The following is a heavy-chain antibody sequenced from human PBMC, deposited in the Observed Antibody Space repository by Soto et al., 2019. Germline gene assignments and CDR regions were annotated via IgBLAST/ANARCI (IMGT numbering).Heavy chain of an antibody. D-gene: IGHD6-13*01. Sequence: ASVKVSCKASGYTFASYDINWGRQATGQGLEWLGWMNPNSGNTGYAQKFQGRVTMTRNTSISTAYMELSSLRSEDTAVFYCAREGQQVLHTYSGMDVWGQGTTVTVSS. V-gene: IGHV1-8*01. CDR1: GYTFASYD. CDR3: AREGQQVLHTYSGMDV. J-gene: IGHJ6*02. CDR2: MNPNSGNT.